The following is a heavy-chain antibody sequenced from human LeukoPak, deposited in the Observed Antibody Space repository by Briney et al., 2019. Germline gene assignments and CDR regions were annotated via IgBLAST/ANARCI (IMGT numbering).Heavy chain of an antibody. CDR2: IYPGDSDT. CDR3: TRRVSSGYYYSIPSNWFDP. V-gene: IGHV5-51*01. D-gene: IGHD3-22*01. CDR1: GYSSTSYW. Sequence: PGESLKISCKGSGYSSTSYWIGWVRQMPGKGLEWMGIIYPGDSDTRYSPSFQGQVTISADKSISTAYLQWSSLKASDTAMYYCTRRVSSGYYYSIPSNWFDPWGREPWSPSPQ. J-gene: IGHJ5*02.